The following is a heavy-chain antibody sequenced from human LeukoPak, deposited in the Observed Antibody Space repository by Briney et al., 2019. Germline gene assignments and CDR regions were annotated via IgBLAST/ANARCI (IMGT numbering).Heavy chain of an antibody. J-gene: IGHJ4*02. CDR1: GGSISSSSYY. V-gene: IGHV4-39*01. Sequence: PSETLSLTCTVAGGSISSSSYYWGWIRQPPGKGREWIVSIYYGGSTYYNPSLKSRVTISVETSKNQFSLKLSFVTAADTAVYYCLSLGELSFRDYFDYWGQGTLVTVSS. CDR3: LSLGELSFRDYFDY. D-gene: IGHD3-16*02. CDR2: IYYGGST.